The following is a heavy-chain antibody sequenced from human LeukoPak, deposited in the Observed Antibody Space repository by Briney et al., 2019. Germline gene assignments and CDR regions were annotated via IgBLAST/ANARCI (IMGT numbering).Heavy chain of an antibody. CDR2: IRVDGIDK. J-gene: IGHJ4*02. CDR3: AKDDAWLQYGN. V-gene: IGHV3-30*02. CDR1: GFSFHKYG. D-gene: IGHD5-24*01. Sequence: GGSLRLSCAASGFSFHKYGMHWVRQAPGKGLEWVAYIRVDGIDKYYPDSVKGRFTISRDNSKGTVYLQMNSLRPEDTAVYYCAKDDAWLQYGNWGRGTLVTVSS.